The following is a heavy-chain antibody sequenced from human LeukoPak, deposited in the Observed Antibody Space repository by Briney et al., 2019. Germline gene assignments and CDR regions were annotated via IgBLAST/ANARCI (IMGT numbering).Heavy chain of an antibody. V-gene: IGHV3-23*01. Sequence: PGGSLRLSCAASGFGFSNYAMSWVRQAPGKGLEWVSAIGGSGTSTYSADSVKGRFTISRDNSKNTLYLQMNSLRAEDTAIYYCAKQPNYGGSAYYYFDFWGQGTLVTVSS. J-gene: IGHJ4*02. CDR1: GFGFSNYA. CDR3: AKQPNYGGSAYYYFDF. D-gene: IGHD3-22*01. CDR2: IGGSGTST.